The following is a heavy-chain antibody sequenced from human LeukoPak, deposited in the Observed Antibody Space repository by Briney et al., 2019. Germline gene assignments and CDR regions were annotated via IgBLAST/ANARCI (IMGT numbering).Heavy chain of an antibody. CDR1: GFTFSTYA. Sequence: GGSLRLSCAASGFTFSTYAMSWVRQAPGKGLEWVSTIGGSGGGTYYAESVKGRFIISRDTSKNTLFLQMNSLRAEDTALYYCARNDFGSGWLGDYWGQGTLVTV. CDR2: IGGSGGGT. CDR3: ARNDFGSGWLGDY. J-gene: IGHJ4*02. D-gene: IGHD6-19*01. V-gene: IGHV3-23*01.